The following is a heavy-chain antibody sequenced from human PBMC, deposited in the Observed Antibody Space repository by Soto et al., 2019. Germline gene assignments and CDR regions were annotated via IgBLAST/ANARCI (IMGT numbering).Heavy chain of an antibody. D-gene: IGHD3-3*01. CDR1: GFTFSSYA. Sequence: PGGSLRLSCAASGFTFSSYAMSWVRQAPGKGLEWVSAISGSGGSTYYADSVKGRFTISRDNSKNTLYLQMNSLRAEDTAVYYCAKEADYDFWSGYYARDYYYGMDVWGQGTMVTVSS. CDR3: AKEADYDFWSGYYARDYYYGMDV. J-gene: IGHJ6*02. V-gene: IGHV3-23*01. CDR2: ISGSGGST.